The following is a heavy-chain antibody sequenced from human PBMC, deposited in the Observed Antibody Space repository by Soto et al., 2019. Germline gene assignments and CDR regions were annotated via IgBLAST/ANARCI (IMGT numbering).Heavy chain of an antibody. V-gene: IGHV5-51*01. J-gene: IGHJ6*03. CDR1: GYSFTSYW. Sequence: PGESLKISCQGSGYSFTSYWIGWVRQMPGKGLEWMGIIYPGDSDTRYSPSFQGQVTISADKSISTAYLQWSSLKASDTAMYYCARANYYYYYYMDVWGKGTTVTVSS. CDR2: IYPGDSDT. CDR3: ARANYYYYYYMDV.